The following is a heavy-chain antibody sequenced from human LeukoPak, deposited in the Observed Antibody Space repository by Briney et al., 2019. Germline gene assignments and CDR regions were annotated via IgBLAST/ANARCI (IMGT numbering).Heavy chain of an antibody. CDR1: GFTFSNYG. D-gene: IGHD3-10*01. Sequence: GGSLRLSCAASGFTFSNYGMNWVRQAPGKGLEGVSFTDTSGRYVYYGDSVKGRFTISRDNAKNILFLQMNSLRAEDTALYYCARGRSITLLRGVAMSDGFDIWGQGAMVAVSS. J-gene: IGHJ3*02. CDR3: ARGRSITLLRGVAMSDGFDI. V-gene: IGHV3-21*06. CDR2: TDTSGRYV.